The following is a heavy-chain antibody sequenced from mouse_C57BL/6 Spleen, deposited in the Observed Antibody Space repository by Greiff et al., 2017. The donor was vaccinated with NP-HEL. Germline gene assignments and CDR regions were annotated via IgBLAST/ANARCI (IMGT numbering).Heavy chain of an antibody. Sequence: VQLKESGPGMVKPSQSLSLTCTVTGYSITSGYDWHWIRHFPGNKLEWMGYISYSGSTNYNPSLKSRISITHDTSKNHFFLKLNSVTTEDTATYYRAKGTWRYYAMDYWGQGTSVTVSS. CDR3: AKGTWRYYAMDY. CDR2: ISYSGST. CDR1: GYSITSGYD. V-gene: IGHV3-1*01. J-gene: IGHJ4*01.